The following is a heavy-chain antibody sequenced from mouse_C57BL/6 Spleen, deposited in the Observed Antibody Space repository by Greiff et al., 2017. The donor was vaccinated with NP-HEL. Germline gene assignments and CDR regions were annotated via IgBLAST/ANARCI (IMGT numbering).Heavy chain of an antibody. V-gene: IGHV6-3*01. CDR1: GFTFSNYW. CDR3: TGGFAY. J-gene: IGHJ3*01. Sequence: EVKVEESGGGLVQPGGSMKLSCVASGFTFSNYWMNWVRQSPEKGLEWVAQIRFKSDNYATHYAESVKGRFTTSRDDSKRRVYLHMDNLRAEGTGIYYSTGGFAYWGQGTLVTVSA. CDR2: IRFKSDNYAT.